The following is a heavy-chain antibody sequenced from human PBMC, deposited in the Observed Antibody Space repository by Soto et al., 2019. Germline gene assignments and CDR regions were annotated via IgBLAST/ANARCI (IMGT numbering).Heavy chain of an antibody. D-gene: IGHD3-10*01. CDR2: ISSSSSTI. J-gene: IGHJ4*02. CDR1: GFTFSSYS. V-gene: IGHV3-48*01. CDR3: ARDRGSYYGSGSYYNGDY. Sequence: ESGGGLVPPGGSLRLSCAASGFTFSSYSMNWVRQAPGKGLEWVSYISSSSSTIYYADSVKGRFTISRDNAKNSLYLQMNSLRAEDTAVYYCARDRGSYYGSGSYYNGDYWGQGTLVTVSS.